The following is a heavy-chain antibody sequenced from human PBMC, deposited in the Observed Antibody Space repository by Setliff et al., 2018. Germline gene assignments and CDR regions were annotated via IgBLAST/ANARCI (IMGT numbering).Heavy chain of an antibody. J-gene: IGHJ4*02. CDR3: ASHEPWLWNAFDI. D-gene: IGHD6-19*01. Sequence: GGSLRLSCAASGFTFGSTAMHWVRQAPGKGLEWISYITTSGSTIYYADSVKGRFTISRDNAKNSLYLQMNSLRAEDTAVYYCASHEPWLWNAFDIWGQGTLVTVSS. CDR2: ITTSGSTI. CDR1: GFTFGSTA. V-gene: IGHV3-48*03.